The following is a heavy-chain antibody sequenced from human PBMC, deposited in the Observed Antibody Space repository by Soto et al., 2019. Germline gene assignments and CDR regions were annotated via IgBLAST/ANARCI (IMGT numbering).Heavy chain of an antibody. D-gene: IGHD5-12*01. CDR3: AREDIVATIDYYYYGMDV. Sequence: TFSSYSMNWGRQAPGKGLEWVSYISSSSSTIYYADSVKGRFTISRDNAKNSLYLQMNSLRDEDTAVYYCAREDIVATIDYYYYGMDVWGQGTTVTVSS. J-gene: IGHJ6*02. CDR1: TFSSYS. V-gene: IGHV3-48*02. CDR2: ISSSSSTI.